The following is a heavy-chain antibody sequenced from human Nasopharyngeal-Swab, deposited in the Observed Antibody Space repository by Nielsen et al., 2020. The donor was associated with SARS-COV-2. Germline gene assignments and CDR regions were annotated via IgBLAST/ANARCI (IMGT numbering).Heavy chain of an antibody. CDR2: ISYDGSNK. Sequence: GESLKISCAASGFTFSSYAMHWVRQAPGKGLEWVAVISYDGSNKYYADSVKGRFTISRDNSKNTLYLQMNSLRAEDTAVYYCARLSSGSYQSYFDYWGQGTLVTVSS. V-gene: IGHV3-30*04. D-gene: IGHD1-26*01. J-gene: IGHJ4*02. CDR3: ARLSSGSYQSYFDY. CDR1: GFTFSSYA.